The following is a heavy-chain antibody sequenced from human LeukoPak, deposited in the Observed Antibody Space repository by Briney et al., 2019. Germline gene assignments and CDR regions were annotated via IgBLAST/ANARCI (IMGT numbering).Heavy chain of an antibody. CDR3: ARERIVVAPAVPGYMDV. CDR2: INHSGST. D-gene: IGHD2-2*01. Sequence: SETLSLTCAVYGGSFSGYYWSWIRQPPGKELEWIGEINHSGSTNYNPSLKSRVTISVDTSKNQFSLKLSSVTAADTAVYYCARERIVVAPAVPGYMDVWGKGTTVTVSS. V-gene: IGHV4-34*01. J-gene: IGHJ6*03. CDR1: GGSFSGYY.